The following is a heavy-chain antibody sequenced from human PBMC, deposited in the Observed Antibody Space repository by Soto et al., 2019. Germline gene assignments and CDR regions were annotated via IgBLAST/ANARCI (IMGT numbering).Heavy chain of an antibody. CDR2: ITATGDRT. CDR3: ATINNYFEY. V-gene: IGHV3-23*01. J-gene: IGHJ4*02. D-gene: IGHD2-21*01. Sequence: TGGSLRLSCADSGFSFSSYSMSWVRQTPGKGLEWVAAITATGDRTYYADSVTGRFTISRDNSKKTHYLQMTSLRAEDTAIYYSATINNYFEYCRQGTPVTVSS. CDR1: GFSFSSYS.